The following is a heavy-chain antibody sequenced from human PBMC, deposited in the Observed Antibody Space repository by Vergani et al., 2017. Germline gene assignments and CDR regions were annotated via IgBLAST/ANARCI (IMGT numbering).Heavy chain of an antibody. D-gene: IGHD3-10*01. CDR2: IYPGDSDT. Sequence: EVQLVQSGAEVKKPGESLKISCKGSGYSFTSYWIGWVRQMPGKGLEWMGIIYPGDSDTRYSPSFQGQVTISADKSNSTAYLQWSSLKASDTAMYYCARLGYDYGSGSPLDPWGQGTLVTVSS. CDR1: GYSFTSYW. CDR3: ARLGYDYGSGSPLDP. V-gene: IGHV5-51*03. J-gene: IGHJ5*02.